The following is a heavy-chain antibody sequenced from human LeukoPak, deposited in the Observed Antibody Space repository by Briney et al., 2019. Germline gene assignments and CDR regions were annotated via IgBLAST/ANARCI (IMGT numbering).Heavy chain of an antibody. CDR2: ISSSSGYI. V-gene: IGHV3-21*01. J-gene: IGHJ4*02. CDR3: VNDCSSSSCYDY. Sequence: GGSLRLSCAASGFTFSSYTMNWVRQAPGKGLECVSSISSSSGYIYYADSVKGRFTISRDNAKNSLYLQLNSLRAEDTAVYYCVNDCSSSSCYDYWGQGTLVTVSS. D-gene: IGHD2-2*01. CDR1: GFTFSSYT.